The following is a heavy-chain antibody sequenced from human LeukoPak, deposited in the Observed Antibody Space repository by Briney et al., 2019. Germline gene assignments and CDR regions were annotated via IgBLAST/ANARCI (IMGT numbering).Heavy chain of an antibody. V-gene: IGHV4-38-2*02. D-gene: IGHD6-19*01. CDR3: ASPGSGWRYYFDY. CDR2: IYHSGST. J-gene: IGHJ4*02. Sequence: SETLSLTCTVSGYSISSGYYWGWIRQPPGKGLEWLGSIYHSGSTYYNPSLKSRVTISVDTSKNQFSLKLSSVTAADTAVYYCASPGSGWRYYFDYWGQGTLVTVSS. CDR1: GYSISSGYY.